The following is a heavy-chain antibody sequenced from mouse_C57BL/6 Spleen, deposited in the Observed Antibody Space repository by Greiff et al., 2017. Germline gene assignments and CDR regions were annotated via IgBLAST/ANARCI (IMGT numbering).Heavy chain of an antibody. J-gene: IGHJ4*01. V-gene: IGHV1-80*01. CDR1: GYAFSSYW. CDR3: ARRYDYGYAMDY. CDR2: IYPGDGDT. Sequence: QVQLKQSGAELVKPGASVKISCKASGYAFSSYWMNWVKQRPGKGLEWIGQIYPGDGDTNYNGKFKGKATLTADKSSSTAYMQLSSLTSEDSAVYFCARRYDYGYAMDYWGQGTSVTVSS. D-gene: IGHD2-4*01.